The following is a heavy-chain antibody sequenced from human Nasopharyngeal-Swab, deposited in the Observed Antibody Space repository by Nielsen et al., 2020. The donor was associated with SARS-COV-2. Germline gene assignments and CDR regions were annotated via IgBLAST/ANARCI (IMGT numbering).Heavy chain of an antibody. V-gene: IGHV3-7*01. J-gene: IGHJ6*02. CDR1: EFTVNDYV. CDR2: IKQDGSEK. D-gene: IGHD3-22*01. Sequence: GESLKISCVASEFTVNDYVIHWVRHAPGKGLEWVANIKQDGSEKYYVDSVKGRFTISRDNAKNSLYLQMNSLRAEDTAVYYCARDQYYDSSGYYYYGMDVWGQGTTVTVSS. CDR3: ARDQYYDSSGYYYYGMDV.